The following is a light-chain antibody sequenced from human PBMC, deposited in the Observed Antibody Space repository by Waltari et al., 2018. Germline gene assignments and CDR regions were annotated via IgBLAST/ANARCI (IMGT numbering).Light chain of an antibody. CDR1: QAIRNS. CDR3: QQYTSLPCT. J-gene: IGKJ1*01. CDR2: NAS. Sequence: DIQMTQSPSSLSASVGDRVTITCQASQAIRNSLTWFQQKPGKAPKVLIFNASTLQTAVPSRFSGSGSGTDFALTFSSLQPEDIATYYCQQYTSLPCTFGDGTKVEIK. V-gene: IGKV1-33*01.